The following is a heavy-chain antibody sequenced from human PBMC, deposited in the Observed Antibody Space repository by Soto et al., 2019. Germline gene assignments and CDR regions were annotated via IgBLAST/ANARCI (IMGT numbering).Heavy chain of an antibody. D-gene: IGHD6-13*01. CDR2: IYYSGST. J-gene: IGHJ5*02. CDR3: ARAKKGIAAAENWFDP. V-gene: IGHV4-31*03. Sequence: TLSLTCTVAGCSISSGGYYWSWIRQHPGKGLEWIGYIYYSGSTYYNPSLKSRVTISVDTSKNQFSLKLSSVTAADTAVYYCARAKKGIAAAENWFDPWGQGTLVTVSS. CDR1: GCSISSGGYY.